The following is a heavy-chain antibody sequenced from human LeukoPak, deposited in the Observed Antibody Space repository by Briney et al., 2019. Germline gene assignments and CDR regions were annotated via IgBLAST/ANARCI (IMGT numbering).Heavy chain of an antibody. CDR3: ARWCSMGTVLRFLEWHAFDI. CDR1: GFTFSNYW. J-gene: IGHJ3*02. Sequence: PGGSLRLSCAASGFTFSNYWMSWVRQAPGKGLEWVANIKEDGSDKYYVDSVKGRFTISRDNAKNSLYLQMNSLRAEDTAVYYCARWCSMGTVLRFLEWHAFDIWGQGTMVTVSS. D-gene: IGHD3-3*01. CDR2: IKEDGSDK. V-gene: IGHV3-7*01.